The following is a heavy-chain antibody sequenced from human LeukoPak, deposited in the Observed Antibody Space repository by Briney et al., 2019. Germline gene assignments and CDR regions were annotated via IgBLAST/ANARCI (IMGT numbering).Heavy chain of an antibody. Sequence: PSQTLSLTCTVSGGSISSGSYYWSWIRQPAGKGLEWIGRIYTSGSTNYNPSLKGRVTISVDTSKNQFSLKLSSVTAADTAVYYCAREIDYGGNSDYWGQGTLVTVSS. J-gene: IGHJ4*02. D-gene: IGHD4-23*01. CDR3: AREIDYGGNSDY. CDR1: GGSISSGSYY. CDR2: IYTSGST. V-gene: IGHV4-61*02.